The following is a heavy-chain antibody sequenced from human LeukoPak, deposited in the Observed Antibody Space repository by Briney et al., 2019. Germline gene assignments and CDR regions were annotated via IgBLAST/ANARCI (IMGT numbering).Heavy chain of an antibody. D-gene: IGHD3-10*01. J-gene: IGHJ6*03. V-gene: IGHV3-33*01. CDR1: GFTFSSYG. Sequence: GRSLRLSCAASGFTFSSYGMHWVRQAPGKGLEWVAVIWYDGSNKYYADSVKGRFTISRDNSKNTLYLQMNSLRAEDTAVYYCASDPRSSGYMDVWGKGTTVTVSS. CDR2: IWYDGSNK. CDR3: ASDPRSSGYMDV.